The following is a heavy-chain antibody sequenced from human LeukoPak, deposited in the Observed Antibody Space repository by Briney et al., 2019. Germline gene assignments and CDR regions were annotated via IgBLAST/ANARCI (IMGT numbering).Heavy chain of an antibody. CDR3: ARGLRGSGRTWDY. CDR2: INHSGST. V-gene: IGHV4-34*01. J-gene: IGHJ4*02. Sequence: TSETLSLTCAVYGGSFSGYYWCWIRQPPGKGLEWIGEINHSGSTNYNPSLKSRVTISVDTSKNQFSLKLSSVTAADTAVYYCARGLRGSGRTWDYWGQGTLVTVSS. CDR1: GGSFSGYY. D-gene: IGHD3-10*01.